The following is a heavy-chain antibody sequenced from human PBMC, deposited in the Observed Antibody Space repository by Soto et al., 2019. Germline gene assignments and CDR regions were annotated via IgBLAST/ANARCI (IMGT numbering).Heavy chain of an antibody. CDR3: ARREGGNWSRNNKAFDY. Sequence: SQTLSLTCTVSGGSISSGDYYWSWIRQPPGKGLEWIGYIYYSGSTYYNPSLKSRVTISVDTSKNQFSLKLSSVTAADTAVYYCARREGGNWSRNNKAFDYWGQGTLVTVSS. CDR2: IYYSGST. D-gene: IGHD1-1*01. CDR1: GGSISSGDYY. J-gene: IGHJ4*02. V-gene: IGHV4-30-4*01.